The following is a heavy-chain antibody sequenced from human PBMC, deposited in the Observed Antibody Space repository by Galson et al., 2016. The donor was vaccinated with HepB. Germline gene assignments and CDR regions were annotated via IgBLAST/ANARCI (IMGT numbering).Heavy chain of an antibody. CDR2: INPGDSDT. J-gene: IGHJ4*02. V-gene: IGHV5-51*01. CDR3: ARQVVPGLFDQ. D-gene: IGHD2-21*02. CDR1: GYIFTSDW. Sequence: QSGAEVKKPGESLKISCKASGYIFTSDWIGWVRQMPGKGLEWMTIINPGDSDTRYSPSFQGQVTISADKSITTAYLQWSSLKASDTAMYYCARQVVPGLFDQWGQGTLVTVSS.